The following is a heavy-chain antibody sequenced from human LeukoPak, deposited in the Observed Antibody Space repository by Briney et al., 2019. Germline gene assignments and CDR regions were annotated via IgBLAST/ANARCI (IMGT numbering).Heavy chain of an antibody. CDR3: ARGYSTIIISLFDP. CDR2: IWYDGSNK. V-gene: IGHV3-33*01. D-gene: IGHD5-12*01. CDR1: GFTFSSYG. J-gene: IGHJ5*02. Sequence: PGESLTLSCAASGFTFSSYGMHWVRQAPGKGLEWVASIWYDGSNKYYADSVKGRFTISRDNSKVTLHVQMDSLRDDDTAVYYCARGYSTIIISLFDPWGQGTLVTISS.